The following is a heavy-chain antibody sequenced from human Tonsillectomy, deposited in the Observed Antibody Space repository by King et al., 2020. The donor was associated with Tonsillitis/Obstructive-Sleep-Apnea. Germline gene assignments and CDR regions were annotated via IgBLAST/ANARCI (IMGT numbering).Heavy chain of an antibody. V-gene: IGHV3-48*02. CDR3: AREEWAAAGHYYFDY. CDR2: ISSSSSTR. J-gene: IGHJ4*02. CDR1: GFTFSSYS. D-gene: IGHD6-13*01. Sequence: VQLVESGGGLVQPGGSLRLSCAASGFTFSSYSMNWVRQAPGKGLEWVSYISSSSSTRYYADSVKGRFTISRDNAKNSLYLQMNSLRDEDTAVYYCAREEWAAAGHYYFDYWGQGTLVTVSS.